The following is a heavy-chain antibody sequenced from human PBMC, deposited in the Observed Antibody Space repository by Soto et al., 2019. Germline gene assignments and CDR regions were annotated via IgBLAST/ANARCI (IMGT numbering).Heavy chain of an antibody. CDR2: IIPIFGTA. V-gene: IGHV1-69*01. Sequence: QVQLVQSGAEVKKPGSSVKVSCKASGGTFSSYAISWVRQAPGQGLEWMGGIIPIFGTANYAQKFQGRVTITADESTSPAYMELSSLRSEDTAVYYCARGYCTNGVCYGNNWFDPWGQGTLVTVSS. CDR1: GGTFSSYA. CDR3: ARGYCTNGVCYGNNWFDP. J-gene: IGHJ5*02. D-gene: IGHD2-8*01.